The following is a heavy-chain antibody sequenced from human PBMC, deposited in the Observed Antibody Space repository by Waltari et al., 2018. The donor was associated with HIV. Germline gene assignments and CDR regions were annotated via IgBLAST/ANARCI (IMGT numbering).Heavy chain of an antibody. V-gene: IGHV1-69*01. D-gene: IGHD1-7*01. J-gene: IGHJ3*02. Sequence: QVQLVQSGAEVKKPGSSAKVSCKASGGTFSSYAISWVRQASGQGLGWMGGIIPIFGTANYAQKFQGRVTITADESTSTAYMELSSLRSEDTAVYYCARDLPPDRRDWNYGDAFDIWGQGTMVTVSS. CDR2: IIPIFGTA. CDR3: ARDLPPDRRDWNYGDAFDI. CDR1: GGTFSSYA.